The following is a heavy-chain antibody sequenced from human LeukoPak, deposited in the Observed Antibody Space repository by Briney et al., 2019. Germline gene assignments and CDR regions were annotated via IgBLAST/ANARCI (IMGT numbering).Heavy chain of an antibody. V-gene: IGHV3-23*01. J-gene: IGHJ4*02. D-gene: IGHD2-15*01. Sequence: GGSLRLSCAASGFTFSIFWMSWVRQAPGKGLEWVSAISNNGGYTYYADSVQGRFTISRDNSKSTLCLQMNSLRAEDTAVYYCAKQLGYCSDGSCYLPYWGQGTLVTVSS. CDR2: ISNNGGYT. CDR3: AKQLGYCSDGSCYLPY. CDR1: GFTFSIFW.